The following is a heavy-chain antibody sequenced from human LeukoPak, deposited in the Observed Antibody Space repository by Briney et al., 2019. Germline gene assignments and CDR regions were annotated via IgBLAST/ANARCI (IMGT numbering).Heavy chain of an antibody. CDR3: ARGFYRVRHDQSTYYFVH. CDR2: IWFDGSSK. J-gene: IGHJ4*02. V-gene: IGHV3-33*01. Sequence: GGSLRLSCATSGFTFSRSAMHWVRQAPGKGLEWLALIWFDGSSKNYTDSVEGRFTISRDNSKNTLFLQMNSLRAEDTAVYYCARGFYRVRHDQSTYYFVHWGQGTLVTVSS. CDR1: GFTFSRSA. D-gene: IGHD3-16*02.